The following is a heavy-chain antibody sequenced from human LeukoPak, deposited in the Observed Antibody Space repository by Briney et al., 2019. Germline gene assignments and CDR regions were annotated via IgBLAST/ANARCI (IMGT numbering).Heavy chain of an antibody. CDR1: GFTFSNYA. V-gene: IGHV3-23*01. Sequence: PGGSLRLSCTASGFTFSNYAMSWVRQAPGKGLEWVSGISTTGDNTYYAGSVKGRFTISRDNSKNTLYLQLDSLRPEDAAVYFCAKDGSGSSGVWYYFDFWGQGTLLTVSS. D-gene: IGHD3-10*01. CDR3: AKDGSGSSGVWYYFDF. CDR2: ISTTGDNT. J-gene: IGHJ4*02.